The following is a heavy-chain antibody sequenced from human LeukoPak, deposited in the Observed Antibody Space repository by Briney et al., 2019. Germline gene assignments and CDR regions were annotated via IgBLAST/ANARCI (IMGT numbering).Heavy chain of an antibody. Sequence: ASVKVSCKASGYTFTGYYMHWVRQAPGQGLEWMGWINPNSGGTNYAQKFQGRVTMTRDTSISTAYMELSRLRSDDTAVYYCARGPGSTIYGGYDWFDPWGQGTLVTVSS. V-gene: IGHV1-2*02. CDR2: INPNSGGT. D-gene: IGHD5-12*01. CDR1: GYTFTGYY. CDR3: ARGPGSTIYGGYDWFDP. J-gene: IGHJ5*02.